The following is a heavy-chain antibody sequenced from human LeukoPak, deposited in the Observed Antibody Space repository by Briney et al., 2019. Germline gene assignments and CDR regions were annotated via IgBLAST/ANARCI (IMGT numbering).Heavy chain of an antibody. CDR3: ARVDYTGNGNLY. D-gene: IGHD4-11*01. Sequence: GGSLRLSCAGSGLTFSNYWMTWVRQAPGKGLEWVANINEHGSKKYYLASVKGRFTISRDDAKNSLYLQMNSLRPEDTAIYYCARVDYTGNGNLYWGQGTLVTVSS. J-gene: IGHJ4*02. V-gene: IGHV3-7*01. CDR2: INEHGSKK. CDR1: GLTFSNYW.